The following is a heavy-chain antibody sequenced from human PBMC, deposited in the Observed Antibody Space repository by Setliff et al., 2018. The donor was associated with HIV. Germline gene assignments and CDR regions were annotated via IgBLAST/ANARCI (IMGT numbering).Heavy chain of an antibody. CDR2: IYYSGRT. CDR3: ATRPRIAARPFDY. D-gene: IGHD6-6*01. V-gene: IGHV4-31*11. Sequence: SETLSLTCAVSGDSITSGGFYCNWFRQHPGKGLEWIGWIYYSGRTKYNPSLESRVTISVDTSKNQFSLELTSLTAADTAVYYCATRPRIAARPFDYWGQGMLVTVSS. CDR1: GDSITSGGFY. J-gene: IGHJ4*02.